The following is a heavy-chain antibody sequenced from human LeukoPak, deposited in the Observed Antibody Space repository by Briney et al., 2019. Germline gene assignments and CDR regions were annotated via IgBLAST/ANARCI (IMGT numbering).Heavy chain of an antibody. CDR2: IYYSGST. D-gene: IGHD6-6*01. J-gene: IGHJ4*02. CDR1: GGSISSSSYY. CDR3: ASGKASSSPIYYFDY. Sequence: PSETLSLTCTVSGGSISSSSYYWGWIRQPPGKGLEWIGSIYYSGSTYYNPSLKSRVTISVGTSKNQFSLKLSSVTAADTAVYYWASGKASSSPIYYFDYWGQGTLVTVSS. V-gene: IGHV4-39*07.